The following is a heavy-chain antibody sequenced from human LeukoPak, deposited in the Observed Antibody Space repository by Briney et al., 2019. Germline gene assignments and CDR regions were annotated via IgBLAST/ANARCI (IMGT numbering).Heavy chain of an antibody. D-gene: IGHD3-22*01. CDR2: INGIGRST. Sequence: GGSLRLFCAASGFTFSRYAMSGVRLAPGKGLEWVSAINGIGRSTHYADSVKGRFTISRDNSNNTLYLQMSSLRAEDTAVYYCAKVKTVTIVVINVFDMWGQGTKVTVSS. V-gene: IGHV3-23*01. CDR3: AKVKTVTIVVINVFDM. CDR1: GFTFSRYA. J-gene: IGHJ3*02.